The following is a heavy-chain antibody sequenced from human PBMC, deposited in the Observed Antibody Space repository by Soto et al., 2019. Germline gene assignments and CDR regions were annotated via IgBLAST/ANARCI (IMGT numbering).Heavy chain of an antibody. CDR2: INAGNGNT. V-gene: IGHV1-3*01. J-gene: IGHJ6*03. CDR3: ARDLVVVAGYYYYYYMDV. CDR1: GYTFTSYA. Sequence: QVQLVQSGAEVKKPAASVKVSCKASGYTFTSYAMHRVRQAPGQRLERMGWINAGNGNTKYSQKFQGRVTITRDTSASTAYMELSSLRSEDTAVCYWARDLVVVAGYYYYYYMDVWGKGTTVTVSS. D-gene: IGHD2-15*01.